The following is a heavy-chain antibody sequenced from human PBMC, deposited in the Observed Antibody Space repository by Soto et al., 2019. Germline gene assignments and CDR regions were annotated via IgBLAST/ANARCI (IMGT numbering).Heavy chain of an antibody. D-gene: IGHD6-6*01. Sequence: QGQLVESGGGVVQPGRSWRLSCAASGFTFSYYAMHWVRQAPGKGLEWVAVISDDGSNKYYADSVKGRFTISRDNSKNTLYLQMNSLRAEDTAVYYCARARLTLSSRSSEEGIYGMDVWGQGTTVTVSS. CDR1: GFTFSYYA. CDR2: ISDDGSNK. J-gene: IGHJ6*02. V-gene: IGHV3-30-3*01. CDR3: ARARLTLSSRSSEEGIYGMDV.